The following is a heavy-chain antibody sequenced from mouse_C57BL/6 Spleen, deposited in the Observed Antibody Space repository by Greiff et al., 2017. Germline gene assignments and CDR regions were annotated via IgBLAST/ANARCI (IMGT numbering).Heavy chain of an antibody. J-gene: IGHJ2*01. V-gene: IGHV1-59*01. CDR2: IDPSDSYT. D-gene: IGHD3-2*02. Sequence: QVQLQQPGAELVRPGTSVKLSCKASGYTFTSYWMHWVKQRPGQGLEWIGVIDPSDSYTNYNQKFKGKATLTVDTSSSTAYMQLSSLTSEDSAVYYCAIDSSGYVRYYCDYWGQGTTRTVAS. CDR3: AIDSSGYVRYYCDY. CDR1: GYTFTSYW.